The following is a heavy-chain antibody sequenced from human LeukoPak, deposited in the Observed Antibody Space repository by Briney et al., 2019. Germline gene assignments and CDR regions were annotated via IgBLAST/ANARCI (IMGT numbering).Heavy chain of an antibody. CDR1: GFTFSSYG. J-gene: IGHJ4*02. CDR3: ARERNYYGSADFDY. Sequence: GGSLRLSCAASGFTFSSYGMHWVRQAPGKGLEWVAFIRYDGSNKYYADSVKGRFTISRDNAKNSLYLQMNSLRAEDTAVYYCARERNYYGSADFDYWGQGTLVTVSS. D-gene: IGHD3-10*01. CDR2: IRYDGSNK. V-gene: IGHV3-30*02.